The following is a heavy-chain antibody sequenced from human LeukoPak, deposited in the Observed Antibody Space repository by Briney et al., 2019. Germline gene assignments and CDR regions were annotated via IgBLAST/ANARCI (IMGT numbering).Heavy chain of an antibody. CDR1: GGSFSGYY. CDR2: INHSGST. V-gene: IGHV4-34*01. CDR3: AREPVLIARSDY. D-gene: IGHD2/OR15-2a*01. J-gene: IGHJ4*02. Sequence: PSETLSLTCAVYGGSFSGYYWSWIRQPPGKGLEGIGEINHSGSTNYNPSLSSRITISVHTSKNPFSLKLSSLTAAATAVYYCAREPVLIARSDYWGQGTLVTVSS.